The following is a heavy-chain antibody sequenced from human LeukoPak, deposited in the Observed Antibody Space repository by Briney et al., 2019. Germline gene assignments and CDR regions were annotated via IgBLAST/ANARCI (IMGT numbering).Heavy chain of an antibody. CDR2: IYYSGST. D-gene: IGHD3-3*01. CDR3: ARVWSGPNDY. V-gene: IGHV4-59*01. J-gene: IGHJ4*02. CDR1: GGSISSYY. Sequence: PSETLSLTCTVSGGSISSYYWSRIRQPPGKGLEWIGYIYYSGSTDYNPSLKSRVTISVDTSRNQFSLKLSSVTAADTAVYYCARVWSGPNDYWGQGTLVTVSS.